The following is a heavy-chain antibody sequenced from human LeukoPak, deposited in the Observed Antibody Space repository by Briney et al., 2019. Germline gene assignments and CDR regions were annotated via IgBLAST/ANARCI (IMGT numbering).Heavy chain of an antibody. D-gene: IGHD4-17*01. CDR1: GGSISSYY. Sequence: SETLSLTCTVSGGSISSYYWSWIRQPPGKGLEWIGYIYYSGSTNYNPSLKSRVTISVDTSKNQFSLKLSSVTAADTAVYYCVRRAYGDYCFDLWGQGTLVSVSS. CDR3: VRRAYGDYCFDL. CDR2: IYYSGST. V-gene: IGHV4-59*01. J-gene: IGHJ4*02.